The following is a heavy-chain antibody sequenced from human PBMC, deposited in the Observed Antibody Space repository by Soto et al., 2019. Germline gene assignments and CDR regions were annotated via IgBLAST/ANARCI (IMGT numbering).Heavy chain of an antibody. CDR3: ARDKLVDLTDGAFDI. V-gene: IGHV1-18*01. CDR2: ISAYNGNT. J-gene: IGHJ3*02. CDR1: GYTFTSYG. Sequence: QVQRVQSGAEVKKPGASVKVSCKASGYTFTSYGISWVRQAPGQGLEWMGWISAYNGNTNYAQKLQGRVTMTTDTSTSTAYRELRSLRSDDTAVYYCARDKLVDLTDGAFDIWGQGTMVTVSS. D-gene: IGHD2-21*01.